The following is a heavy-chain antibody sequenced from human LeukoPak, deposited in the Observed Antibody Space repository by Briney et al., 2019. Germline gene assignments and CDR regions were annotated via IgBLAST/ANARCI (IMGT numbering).Heavy chain of an antibody. CDR1: GNYW. V-gene: IGHV3-74*01. J-gene: IGHJ4*02. Sequence: GGSLRLSCAASGNYWMHWVRQAPGKGLVWVSHINSDGSWTSYADSVKGRFTISKDNAKNTVYLQMNNLRAEDTAVYCCVSFYETYWGRGTLVTVSS. D-gene: IGHD2-2*01. CDR3: VSFYETY. CDR2: INSDGSWT.